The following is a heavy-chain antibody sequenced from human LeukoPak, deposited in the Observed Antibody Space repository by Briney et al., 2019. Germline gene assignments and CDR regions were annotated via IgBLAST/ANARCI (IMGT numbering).Heavy chain of an antibody. CDR3: ARNSCPSGSCYDNRGYFDY. D-gene: IGHD2-15*01. J-gene: IGHJ4*02. CDR2: IYHSGST. V-gene: IGHV4-4*02. Sequence: SETLSLTCAVSGGSISSSNWWSWVRQPPGKGLEWIGEIYHSGSTNYNPSLKSRVTISVDKSKNQFSLKLSSVTAADTAVYYCARNSCPSGSCYDNRGYFDYWGQGTLVTVSS. CDR1: GGSISSSNW.